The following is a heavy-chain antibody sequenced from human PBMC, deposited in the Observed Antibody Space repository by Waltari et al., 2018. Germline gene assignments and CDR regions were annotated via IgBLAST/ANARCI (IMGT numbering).Heavy chain of an antibody. J-gene: IGHJ4*02. CDR3: ARDRRGKQQLVSNFDY. CDR1: GYTFTSYG. V-gene: IGHV1-18*01. Sequence: QVQLVQSGAEVKKPGASVKVSCKASGYTFTSYGISWVRQAPGQGLEWMGWISAYNGNTNYAQKLQGRVTMTTDTSTSTAYMELRSLRSDDTAVCYCARDRRGKQQLVSNFDYWGQGTLVTVSS. D-gene: IGHD6-13*01. CDR2: ISAYNGNT.